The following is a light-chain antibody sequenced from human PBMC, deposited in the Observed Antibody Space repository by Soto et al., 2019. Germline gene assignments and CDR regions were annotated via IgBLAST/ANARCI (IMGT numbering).Light chain of an antibody. CDR2: GAS. CDR1: QSVCSNY. CDR3: QQYGSSIRT. J-gene: IGKJ1*01. V-gene: IGKV3-20*01. Sequence: EIVLTQFPGTLSLSPGERATLSCRASQSVCSNYLAWYQQRPGQPPNLLIFGASHRAPDIPDRFSGSGSGTDFTLTISRLEPEDFAVYYCQQYGSSIRTFGQGTKVDIK.